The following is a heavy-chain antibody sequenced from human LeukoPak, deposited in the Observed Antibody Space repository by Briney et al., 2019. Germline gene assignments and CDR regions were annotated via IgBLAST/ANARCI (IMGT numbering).Heavy chain of an antibody. V-gene: IGHV3-13*01. Sequence: SGGSLRLSCAASGFTFSSYDMHWVRQATGKGLEWVSAIGTAGDTYYPGSVKGRFTISRENAKNSLYLQMNSLRAGDTAVYYCARASGSYYYYYGIDVWGQGTTVTVSS. J-gene: IGHJ6*02. CDR2: IGTAGDT. CDR3: ARASGSYYYYYGIDV. D-gene: IGHD1-26*01. CDR1: GFTFSSYD.